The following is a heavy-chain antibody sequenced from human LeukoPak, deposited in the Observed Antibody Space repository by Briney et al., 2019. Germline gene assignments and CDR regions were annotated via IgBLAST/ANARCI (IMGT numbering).Heavy chain of an antibody. Sequence: GASVTVSCQASGYTFTSYGISWVGQAPGQGLEWMGWISAYNGNTNYAQKLQGRVTMTTDTSTSTAYMELRSLRSDDTAVYYCARDKQTIAVAFDSWGQGTMVTVSS. J-gene: IGHJ3*02. D-gene: IGHD6-19*01. V-gene: IGHV1-18*01. CDR2: ISAYNGNT. CDR3: ARDKQTIAVAFDS. CDR1: GYTFTSYG.